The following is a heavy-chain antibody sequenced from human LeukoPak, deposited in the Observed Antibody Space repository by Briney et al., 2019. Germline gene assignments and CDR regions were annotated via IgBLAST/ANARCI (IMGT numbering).Heavy chain of an antibody. J-gene: IGHJ4*02. CDR1: GFTVSYAW. CDR3: YTVLVWGGYDAKETDK. Sequence: GGSPRLSCVASGFTVSYAWMNWVRQAPGKGLEWVGRIKSKSDGGATDYTAPVKGRFAISRDDSENTLYLHMNSLGTEDTGVYYCYTVLVWGGYDAKETDKWGQGTLVTVSS. D-gene: IGHD5-12*01. V-gene: IGHV3-15*01. CDR2: IKSKSDGGAT.